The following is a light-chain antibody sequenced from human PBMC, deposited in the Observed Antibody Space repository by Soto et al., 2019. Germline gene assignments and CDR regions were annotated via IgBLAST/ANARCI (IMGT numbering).Light chain of an antibody. V-gene: IGKV3-20*01. Sequence: ETVLTQSPGTLSLSPGERATLSCRASQSITNNYLAWYQQKPGQAPRLIIYGASSRVTGIPDKFSGSGSGTDFTLTISRLEPEDFAVYYCQQYRTSPITFGQGTRLEIK. J-gene: IGKJ5*01. CDR2: GAS. CDR3: QQYRTSPIT. CDR1: QSITNNY.